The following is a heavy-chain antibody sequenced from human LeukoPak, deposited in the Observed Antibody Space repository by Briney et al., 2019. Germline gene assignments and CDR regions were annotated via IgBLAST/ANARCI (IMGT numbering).Heavy chain of an antibody. CDR2: ISGSGGST. CDR1: GFTFSSYA. CDR3: ARKLGYCSGGSCYSAALHSTDV. V-gene: IGHV3-23*01. J-gene: IGHJ6*03. D-gene: IGHD2-15*01. Sequence: PGGSLRLSCAASGFTFSSYAMSWVRQAPGKGLEWVSAISGSGGSTYYADSVKGRFTISRDNAKNSLYLQMNSLRAEDTAVYYCARKLGYCSGGSCYSAALHSTDVWGKGTTVTVSS.